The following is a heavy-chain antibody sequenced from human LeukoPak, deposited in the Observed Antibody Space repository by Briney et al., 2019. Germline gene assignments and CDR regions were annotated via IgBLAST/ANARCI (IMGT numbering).Heavy chain of an antibody. D-gene: IGHD1-1*01. V-gene: IGHV3-21*01. Sequence: GGSLRLSCAASGFTFSSYSMNWVRQAPGKGLEWVSSISSSSSYIYYADSVKGRFTISRDNAKNSLYLQMNSLRAEDTAVYYCARDPRGYDWNDVGYFDYWGQGTLVTVSS. CDR1: GFTFSSYS. CDR2: ISSSSSYI. J-gene: IGHJ4*02. CDR3: ARDPRGYDWNDVGYFDY.